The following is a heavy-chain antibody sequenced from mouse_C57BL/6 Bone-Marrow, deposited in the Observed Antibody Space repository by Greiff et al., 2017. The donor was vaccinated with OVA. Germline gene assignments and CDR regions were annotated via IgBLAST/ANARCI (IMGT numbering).Heavy chain of an antibody. CDR3: ARPYYYGSPWFAY. CDR1: GYTFTSYT. J-gene: IGHJ3*01. CDR2: INPSSGYT. Sequence: QVQLQQSGAELARPGASVKMSCKASGYTFTSYTMHWVKQRPGQGLEWIGYINPSSGYTKYNQKFKDKATLTADKSSSTAYMQLSSLTSEDSAVYYGARPYYYGSPWFAYWGQGTLVTVSA. V-gene: IGHV1-4*01. D-gene: IGHD1-1*01.